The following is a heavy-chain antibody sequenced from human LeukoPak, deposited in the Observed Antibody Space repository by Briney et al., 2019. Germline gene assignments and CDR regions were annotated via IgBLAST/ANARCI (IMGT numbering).Heavy chain of an antibody. CDR3: ARLQSGWFYFDY. CDR1: GGSISSGSYY. CDR2: IYTSGST. Sequence: SQTLSLTCTVSGGSISSGSYYWRWIRQPAGKGLEWIGRIYTSGSTNYNPSLKSRVTISVDTSKNQFSLKLSSVTAADTAVYYCARLQSGWFYFDYWGQGTLVTVSS. J-gene: IGHJ4*02. V-gene: IGHV4-61*02. D-gene: IGHD6-19*01.